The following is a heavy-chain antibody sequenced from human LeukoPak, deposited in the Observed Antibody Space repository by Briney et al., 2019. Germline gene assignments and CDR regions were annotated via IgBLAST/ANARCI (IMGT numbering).Heavy chain of an antibody. CDR1: GGTFSSYA. Sequence: SVKVSSKASGGTFSSYAISWVRQAPGQGLEWMGRIIPIFGIANYAQKFQGRVTITADKSTSTAYMELGSLRSEDTAVYYCARAPDLYDRSGYLAYWGQGTLVTVSS. V-gene: IGHV1-69*04. CDR2: IIPIFGIA. D-gene: IGHD3-22*01. CDR3: ARAPDLYDRSGYLAY. J-gene: IGHJ4*02.